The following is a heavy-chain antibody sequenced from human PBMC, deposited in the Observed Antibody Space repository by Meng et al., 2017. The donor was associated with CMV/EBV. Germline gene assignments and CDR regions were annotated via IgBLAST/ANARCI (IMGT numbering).Heavy chain of an antibody. Sequence: GGSLRLSCAASGFTFSSYSMNWVRQAPGKGLEWVSSISSSSSYIYYADSVKGRFTISRNNAKNSLYLQMNSLRAEDTAVYYGARAPHTNIAVARKLYYFDYWGQGTLVTVSS. J-gene: IGHJ4*02. CDR2: ISSSSSYI. CDR3: ARAPHTNIAVARKLYYFDY. V-gene: IGHV3-21*01. CDR1: GFTFSSYS. D-gene: IGHD6-19*01.